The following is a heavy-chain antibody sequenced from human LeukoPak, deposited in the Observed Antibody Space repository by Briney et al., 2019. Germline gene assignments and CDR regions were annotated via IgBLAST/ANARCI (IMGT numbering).Heavy chain of an antibody. CDR1: GFTFSSYS. CDR2: ISSSSYI. J-gene: IGHJ5*02. Sequence: PGGSLRLSCAASGFTFSSYSMNWVRQAPGKGLEWVSSISSSSYIYYADSVKGRFTISRDNAKNSLYLQMNSLRAEDTAVYYCARDIRVWGADNWFDPWGQGTLVTVSS. D-gene: IGHD1-26*01. CDR3: ARDIRVWGADNWFDP. V-gene: IGHV3-21*01.